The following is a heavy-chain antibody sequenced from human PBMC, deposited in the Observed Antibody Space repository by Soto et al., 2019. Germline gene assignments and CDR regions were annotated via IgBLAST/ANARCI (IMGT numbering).Heavy chain of an antibody. CDR2: IKSKTAGGTT. J-gene: IGHJ4*02. V-gene: IGHV3-15*01. Sequence: EVPLVQSTGGLVKPGESLRLSCAASGVSVTNAWMNWVRQAPGKGLEWVGLIKSKTAGGTTHYAATVKGRFTISRDDSKNMLYLQMNSLKIEDTAVYYCATGLNTGFWGQGSLVTVSS. CDR3: ATGLNTGF. D-gene: IGHD4-17*01. CDR1: GVSVTNAW.